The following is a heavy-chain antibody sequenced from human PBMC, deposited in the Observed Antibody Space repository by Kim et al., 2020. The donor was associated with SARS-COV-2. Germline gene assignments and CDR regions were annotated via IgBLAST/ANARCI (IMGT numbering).Heavy chain of an antibody. D-gene: IGHD2-2*03. CDR3: MKGGWGWIWDH. Sequence: VGSLRLSCTTSGFTFTGYAMSWVRQAPGKGLEWVSSIDGSDGTTYYVDSVKGRFTISRDNSKNTLYLQMSNLRADDTAVYYCMKGGWGWIWDHWGQGTLV. J-gene: IGHJ4*02. CDR2: IDGSDGTT. V-gene: IGHV3-23*01. CDR1: GFTFTGYA.